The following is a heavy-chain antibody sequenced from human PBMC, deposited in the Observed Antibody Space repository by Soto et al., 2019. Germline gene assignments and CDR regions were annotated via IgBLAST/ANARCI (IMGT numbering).Heavy chain of an antibody. D-gene: IGHD3-3*01. CDR1: GYTFTSYG. J-gene: IGHJ4*02. Sequence: QVQLVQSGAEVKKPGASVKVSCKASGYTFTSYGISWVRQAPGQGLEWMGWISAYNGNTNYAQKLQGRVTMPTDTATSTAYMELRGLRSADTAVYYCARSVLRFLEWLPEIVFWGQGTLVTVSS. CDR3: ARSVLRFLEWLPEIVF. V-gene: IGHV1-18*01. CDR2: ISAYNGNT.